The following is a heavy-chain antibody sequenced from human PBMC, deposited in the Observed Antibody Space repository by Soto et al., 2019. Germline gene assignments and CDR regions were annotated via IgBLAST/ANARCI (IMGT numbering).Heavy chain of an antibody. Sequence: QVQLVQSGAGVKKPGSSVKVSCKASGGTFSSYAISWVRQAPGQGLEWMGGIIPIFGTANYAQKFQGRVTITADESTSTAYMELSSLRSEDTAVYYCARKGKDYGDFTYFDYWGQGTLVTVSS. CDR2: IIPIFGTA. CDR1: GGTFSSYA. J-gene: IGHJ4*02. D-gene: IGHD4-17*01. V-gene: IGHV1-69*12. CDR3: ARKGKDYGDFTYFDY.